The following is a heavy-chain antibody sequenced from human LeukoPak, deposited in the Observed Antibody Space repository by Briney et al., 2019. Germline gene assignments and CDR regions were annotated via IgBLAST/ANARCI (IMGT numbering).Heavy chain of an antibody. Sequence: GGSLRLSCAASGFTFSGYIMNWVRQAPGKGLEWVSFISSSSNTIYYADSVKGRFTVSRDNAKNSLYLQMNSLRAEDTAVYHCARDQWLDYWGQGTLVTVSS. V-gene: IGHV3-48*01. CDR2: ISSSSNTI. D-gene: IGHD6-19*01. J-gene: IGHJ4*02. CDR1: GFTFSGYI. CDR3: ARDQWLDY.